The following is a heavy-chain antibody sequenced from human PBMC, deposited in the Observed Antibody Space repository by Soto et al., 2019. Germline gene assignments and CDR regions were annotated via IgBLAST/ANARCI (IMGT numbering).Heavy chain of an antibody. CDR2: ISGSGGST. Sequence: GGSLRLSCAASGFTFSSYAMSWVRQAPGKGLEWVSAISGSGGSTYYADSVKGRFTISRDNSKNTLYLQMNSLRAEDTAVYYCAKDPSVRGVIGYFDYWGQGTLVTVSS. V-gene: IGHV3-23*01. CDR3: AKDPSVRGVIGYFDY. J-gene: IGHJ4*02. D-gene: IGHD3-10*01. CDR1: GFTFSSYA.